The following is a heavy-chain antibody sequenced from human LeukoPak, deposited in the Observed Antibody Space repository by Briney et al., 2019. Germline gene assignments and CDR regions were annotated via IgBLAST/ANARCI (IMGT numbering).Heavy chain of an antibody. CDR3: AREGGVTTVTTRYYYGMDV. CDR1: GFTFSSYW. J-gene: IGHJ6*02. Sequence: GGSLRLSCAASGFTFSSYWMSWVRQAPGKGLEWVANIKQDGSEKYYVDSVKGRFTISRDNAKNSLYLQMNSLRAEDTAVYYCAREGGVTTVTTRYYYGMDVWGQGTTVTVSS. CDR2: IKQDGSEK. V-gene: IGHV3-7*01. D-gene: IGHD4-4*01.